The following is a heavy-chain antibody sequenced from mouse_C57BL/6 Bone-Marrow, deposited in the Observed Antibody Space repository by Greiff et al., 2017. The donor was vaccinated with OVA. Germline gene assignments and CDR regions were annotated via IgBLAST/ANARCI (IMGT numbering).Heavy chain of an antibody. J-gene: IGHJ4*01. D-gene: IGHD1-1*01. Sequence: EVMLVESGPVLVKPGASVKMSCKASGYTFTDYYMNWVKQSHGKSLEWIGVINPYNGGTSYNQKFKGKATLTVDTSASTAYMELNSLTSEDSAVYYCARSYYGSSYDAMDYWGQGTSVTVSS. V-gene: IGHV1-19*01. CDR2: INPYNGGT. CDR1: GYTFTDYY. CDR3: ARSYYGSSYDAMDY.